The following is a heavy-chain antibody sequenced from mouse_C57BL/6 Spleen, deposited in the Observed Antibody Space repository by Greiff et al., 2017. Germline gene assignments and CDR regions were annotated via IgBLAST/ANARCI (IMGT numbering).Heavy chain of an antibody. J-gene: IGHJ2*01. CDR2: ISSGSSTI. CDR1: GFTFSDYG. Sequence: EVKLVESGGGLVKPGGSLKLSCAASGFTFSDYGMHWVRQAPEKGLEWVAYISSGSSTIYYADTVKGRFTISRDNAKNSLFLQMTSLRSEDTAMYYCARLNYGNYDYFDYWGQGTTLTVSS. D-gene: IGHD2-1*01. CDR3: ARLNYGNYDYFDY. V-gene: IGHV5-17*01.